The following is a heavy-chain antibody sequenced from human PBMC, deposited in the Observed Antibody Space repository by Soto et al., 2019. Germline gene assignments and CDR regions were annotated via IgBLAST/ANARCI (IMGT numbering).Heavy chain of an antibody. CDR1: GGDLTNSG. CDR2: IFPLLAMV. V-gene: IGHV1-69*04. D-gene: IGHD1-26*01. Sequence: QVHLVQSGAEMKKPGSSVKVSCKVSGGDLTNSGISWVRQAPGQGLEWMGGIFPLLAMVDYSQKFQGRVTITADESTNTAYMNLGSLNSDDTAVYYCAKVDGASFKSWGHGTLVIVSS. CDR3: AKVDGASFKS. J-gene: IGHJ4*01.